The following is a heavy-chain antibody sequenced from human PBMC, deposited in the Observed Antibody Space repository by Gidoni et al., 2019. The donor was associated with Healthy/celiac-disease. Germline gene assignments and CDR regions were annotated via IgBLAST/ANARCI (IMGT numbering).Heavy chain of an antibody. CDR2: IKQDGSEK. Sequence: VQLVESGGGLVQPGGSLRLSCPASGFTFSSYWMSWVRQAPGKGLEWVANIKQDGSEKYYVDSVKGRFTISRDKAKNSLYLQMNSLRAEDTAVYYWARGAAARQGAFDIWGQGTMVTVSS. V-gene: IGHV3-7*03. CDR3: ARGAAARQGAFDI. D-gene: IGHD6-6*01. CDR1: GFTFSSYW. J-gene: IGHJ3*02.